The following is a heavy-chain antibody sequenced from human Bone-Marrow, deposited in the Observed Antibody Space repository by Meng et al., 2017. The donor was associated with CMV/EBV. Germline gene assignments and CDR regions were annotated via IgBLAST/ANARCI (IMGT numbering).Heavy chain of an antibody. CDR1: GGSISSSSYY. J-gene: IGHJ4*02. V-gene: IGHV4-39*01. D-gene: IGHD6-13*01. CDR3: ARRYSSSSYYFDY. Sequence: SETLSLTCTVSGGSISSSSYYWGWIRQPPGKGLEWIGSIYYSGSTYYNPSLKSRVTISVDTSKNQFSLKLSSVTAADTAVYYCARRYSSSSYYFDYWGQGTRVTVSS. CDR2: IYYSGST.